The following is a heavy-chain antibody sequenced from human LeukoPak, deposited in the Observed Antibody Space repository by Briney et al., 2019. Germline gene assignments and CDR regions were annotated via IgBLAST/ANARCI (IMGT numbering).Heavy chain of an antibody. CDR2: ISGSGGST. V-gene: IGHV3-23*01. CDR3: AATYDYVWGSYRFASSFYYFDY. D-gene: IGHD3-16*02. Sequence: PGGSLRLSCAASGFTFSSYAMSWVRQAPGKGLEWVSAISGSGGSTYYADSVKGRFTISRDNSKNTLYLQMNSLRSEDTAVYYCAATYDYVWGSYRFASSFYYFDYWGQGTLVTVSS. CDR1: GFTFSSYA. J-gene: IGHJ4*02.